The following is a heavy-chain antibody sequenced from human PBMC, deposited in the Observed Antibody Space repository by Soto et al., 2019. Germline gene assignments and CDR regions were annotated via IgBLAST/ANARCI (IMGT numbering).Heavy chain of an antibody. D-gene: IGHD2-2*01. CDR2: MYYSGST. Sequence: PSETLSLTCTVSGGSITSSNYYWGWIRQPPGKGLEWIGSMYYSGSTYYNPSLKSRVTISVDTSKNQFSLRLNSVTAADTAVYYCARHGAGYCSSTSCYPPQGWFDPWGQGTLVTVSS. CDR1: GGSITSSNYY. CDR3: ARHGAGYCSSTSCYPPQGWFDP. J-gene: IGHJ5*02. V-gene: IGHV4-39*01.